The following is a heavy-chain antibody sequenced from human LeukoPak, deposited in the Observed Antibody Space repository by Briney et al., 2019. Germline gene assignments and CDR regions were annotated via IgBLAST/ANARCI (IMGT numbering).Heavy chain of an antibody. Sequence: GGSLRLSCAASGFTFSSYEMNWVRQAPGKGLEWVSYISSSGSTIYYADPVKGRFTISRDNAKNSLYLQMNSLRAEDTAVYYCAKLDYYDSSGYYIEEIDYWGQGTLVTVSS. V-gene: IGHV3-48*03. D-gene: IGHD3-22*01. CDR1: GFTFSSYE. CDR2: ISSSGSTI. CDR3: AKLDYYDSSGYYIEEIDY. J-gene: IGHJ4*02.